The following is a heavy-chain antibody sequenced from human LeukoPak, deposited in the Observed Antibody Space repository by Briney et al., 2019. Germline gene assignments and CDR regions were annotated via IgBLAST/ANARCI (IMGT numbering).Heavy chain of an antibody. D-gene: IGHD6-6*01. J-gene: IGHJ5*02. Sequence: GGSLRLSCAASGFTFSSYGMHWVRQAPGKGLGWVAVISYDGSNKYYADSVKGRFTISRDNSKNTLYLQMNSLRAEDTAVYYCAKVSGYSSSSGNWFDPWGQGTRVTVSS. CDR1: GFTFSSYG. V-gene: IGHV3-30*18. CDR3: AKVSGYSSSSGNWFDP. CDR2: ISYDGSNK.